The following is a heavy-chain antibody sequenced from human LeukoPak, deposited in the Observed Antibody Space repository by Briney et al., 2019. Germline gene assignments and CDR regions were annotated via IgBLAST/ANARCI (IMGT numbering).Heavy chain of an antibody. Sequence: GGSLRLSCAASGFTFSSYWMSWVRQAPGKGLEWVANIKQDGSEKDYVDSVKGRFTISRDSAKNSLYLQMNSLRAEDTAVYYCARVSSLAVAGFFDYWGQGILVTVSS. CDR3: ARVSSLAVAGFFDY. CDR2: IKQDGSEK. V-gene: IGHV3-7*01. CDR1: GFTFSSYW. D-gene: IGHD6-19*01. J-gene: IGHJ4*02.